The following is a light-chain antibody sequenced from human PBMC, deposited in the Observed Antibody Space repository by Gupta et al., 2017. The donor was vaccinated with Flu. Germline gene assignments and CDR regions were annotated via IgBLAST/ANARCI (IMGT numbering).Light chain of an antibody. J-gene: IGKJ2*01. V-gene: IGKV3-15*01. Sequence: EIVMTQSPATLSVSPGERATLSCRASQSVSSNLAWYQQKPGQAPRPLIYGASTRATGIPARFSGSGGGTEFTLTISSRQSEDFAVYYCQQYNNWPPRYTFGQGTKLEIK. CDR2: GAS. CDR1: QSVSSN. CDR3: QQYNNWPPRYT.